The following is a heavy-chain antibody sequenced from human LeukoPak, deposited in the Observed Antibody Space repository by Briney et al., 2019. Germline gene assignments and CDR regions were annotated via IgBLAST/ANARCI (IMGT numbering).Heavy chain of an antibody. CDR1: GFTFSSNG. J-gene: IGHJ4*02. V-gene: IGHV3-23*01. CDR3: AKKGSAGIAARGSDY. Sequence: GGSLRLSCAASGFTFSSNGMSWVRQAPGKGLEWVSTITGSGGTTYYADSVQGRFTISRDNSKNTLYRQMNTLRVEDTAVYYCAKKGSAGIAARGSDYWGQGTLVTVSS. CDR2: ITGSGGTT. D-gene: IGHD6-6*01.